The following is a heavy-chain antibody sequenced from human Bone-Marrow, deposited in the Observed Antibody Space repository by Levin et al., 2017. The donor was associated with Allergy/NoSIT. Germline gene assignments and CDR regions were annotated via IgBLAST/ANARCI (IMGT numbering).Heavy chain of an antibody. Sequence: PGESLKISCKASGYSLGTHATAWVRQMPGKGLEWMGLIYPGEAATAYSPSFEGHVTMSADKSVNIAYLEWSSLKASDTAQYYCARVDYDIWSGTWGWIDNWGQGTVVSGSS. J-gene: IGHJ4*02. CDR1: GYSLGTHA. CDR3: ARVDYDIWSGTWGWIDN. CDR2: IYPGEAAT. V-gene: IGHV5-51*01. D-gene: IGHD3-3*01.